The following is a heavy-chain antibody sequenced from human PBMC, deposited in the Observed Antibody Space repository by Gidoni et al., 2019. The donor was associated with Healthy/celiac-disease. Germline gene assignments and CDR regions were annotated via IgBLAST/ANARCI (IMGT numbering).Heavy chain of an antibody. CDR3: ARPPADCNSPSCPQGY. D-gene: IGHD2-2*01. CDR1: GGSFSTDA. V-gene: IGHV1-69*06. CDR2: ITPMFDTA. Sequence: QVQLVQSGAEVKRPGSSVKVSCKASGGSFSTDALSWVRQAPGQGLEWMGGITPMFDTANYAQKFRGRVTITADKSTTTAFMEMTRLRFEDTAVYYCARPPADCNSPSCPQGYWGQGTLVTVSS. J-gene: IGHJ4*02.